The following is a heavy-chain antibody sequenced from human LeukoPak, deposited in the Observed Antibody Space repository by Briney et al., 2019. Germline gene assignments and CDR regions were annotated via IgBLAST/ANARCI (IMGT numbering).Heavy chain of an antibody. V-gene: IGHV3-48*01. Sequence: PGGSLSLSCAASGFTFSTYNMNWVRQAPGKGLEWVSYISSSSSTIYYADSVKGRFTISRDNAKNSLYLQMNSLRAEDTAVYYCARGTSGDYYISNWFDPWGQGTLVTVSS. D-gene: IGHD3-22*01. CDR1: GFTFSTYN. J-gene: IGHJ5*02. CDR2: ISSSSSTI. CDR3: ARGTSGDYYISNWFDP.